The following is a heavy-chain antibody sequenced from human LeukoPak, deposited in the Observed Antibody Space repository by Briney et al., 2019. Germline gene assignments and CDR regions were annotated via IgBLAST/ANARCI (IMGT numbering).Heavy chain of an antibody. CDR3: AKSGVGLRGGSDY. D-gene: IGHD5-12*01. V-gene: IGHV3-23*01. CDR2: ISGSGGST. J-gene: IGHJ4*02. Sequence: GGSLRLSCAASGFTFSSYAMSWVRQAPGKGLGRVSAISGSGGSTYYADSVKGRFTISRDNSKNTLYLQMNSLRAEDTAVYYCAKSGVGLRGGSDYWGQGTLVTVSS. CDR1: GFTFSSYA.